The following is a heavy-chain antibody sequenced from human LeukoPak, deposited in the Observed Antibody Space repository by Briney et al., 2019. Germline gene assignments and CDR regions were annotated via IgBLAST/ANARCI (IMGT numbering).Heavy chain of an antibody. Sequence: PGGSLRLSCVASGFTFSESWMTWVRQAPGKGLEWVAVISYDGSNKYYADSVKGRFTISRDNSKNTLYLQMNSLRAEDTAVYYCSKDRSSGWSYYYYGMDVWGQGTTVTVSS. J-gene: IGHJ6*02. CDR2: ISYDGSNK. CDR3: SKDRSSGWSYYYYGMDV. CDR1: GFTFSESW. V-gene: IGHV3-30*18. D-gene: IGHD6-19*01.